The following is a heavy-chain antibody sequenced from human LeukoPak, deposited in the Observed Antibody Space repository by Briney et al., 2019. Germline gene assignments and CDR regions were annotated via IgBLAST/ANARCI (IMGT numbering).Heavy chain of an antibody. V-gene: IGHV4-34*01. J-gene: IGHJ6*03. CDR1: GGSFSGYY. CDR2: INHSGST. D-gene: IGHD3-10*01. CDR3: ARGKHYYGSGSYYTVNYYYMDV. Sequence: TSETLSLTCAVYGGSFSGYYWSWIRQPPGKGLEWIGEINHSGSTNYNPSLKSRVTISVDTSKNQFSLKLSSVTAADTAVYYCARGKHYYGSGSYYTVNYYYMDVWGKGTTVTVSS.